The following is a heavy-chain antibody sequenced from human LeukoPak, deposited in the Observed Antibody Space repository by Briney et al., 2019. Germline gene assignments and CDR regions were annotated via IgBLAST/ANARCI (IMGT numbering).Heavy chain of an antibody. CDR2: ISGSGGST. J-gene: IGHJ4*02. V-gene: IGHV3-23*01. Sequence: GGSLRLSCAASGITASSNYMTWVRQAPGKGLEWVSAISGSGGSTYYADSVKGRFTISRDNSKNTLYLQMNSLRAEDTAVYYCAKKTRGYYGSAGSPLDYWGQGTLVTVSS. CDR1: GITASSNY. CDR3: AKKTRGYYGSAGSPLDY. D-gene: IGHD3-10*01.